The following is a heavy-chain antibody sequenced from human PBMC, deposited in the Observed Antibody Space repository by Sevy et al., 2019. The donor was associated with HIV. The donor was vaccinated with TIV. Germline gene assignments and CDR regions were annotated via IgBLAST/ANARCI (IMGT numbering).Heavy chain of an antibody. Sequence: GGSPRLSCKGSGYSFTSSWIGWVRQMPGKGLEWMGIIDPGDSDTRYSPSFQGQVTISADKSISTAYLQGSSLKASDTAMYYCARRDGYASIDYWGQGTLVTVSS. D-gene: IGHD5-12*01. J-gene: IGHJ4*02. CDR2: IDPGDSDT. V-gene: IGHV5-51*01. CDR1: GYSFTSSW. CDR3: ARRDGYASIDY.